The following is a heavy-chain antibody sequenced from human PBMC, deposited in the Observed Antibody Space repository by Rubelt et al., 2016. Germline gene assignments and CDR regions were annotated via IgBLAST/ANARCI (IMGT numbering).Heavy chain of an antibody. CDR1: GGSFSGYY. CDR3: ARERYKNYIDY. CDR2: INHTGST. V-gene: IGHV4-34*02. J-gene: IGHJ4*02. D-gene: IGHD1-1*01. Sequence: QVQLQQWGAGLLKPSQTLSLTCAVYGGSFSGYYWSWIRQPPGKGREWIGEINHTGSTNYNPSLKSRVTISIDTSKNQFSLKLSSGTAADTAVYYGARERYKNYIDYGGQGTRVTVAS.